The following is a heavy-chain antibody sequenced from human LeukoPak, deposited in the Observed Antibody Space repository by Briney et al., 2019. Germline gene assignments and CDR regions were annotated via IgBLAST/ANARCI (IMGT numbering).Heavy chain of an antibody. D-gene: IGHD3-10*01. Sequence: ASVRVSCKTSGYTFSNFGINWVRQAPGQGLEWMGIINPSGGSTSYAQKFQGRVTMTRDTSTSTVYMELSSLRSEDTAVYYCARAGIFDYWGQGTLVTVSS. V-gene: IGHV1-46*01. CDR2: INPSGGST. CDR3: ARAGIFDY. J-gene: IGHJ4*02. CDR1: GYTFSNFG.